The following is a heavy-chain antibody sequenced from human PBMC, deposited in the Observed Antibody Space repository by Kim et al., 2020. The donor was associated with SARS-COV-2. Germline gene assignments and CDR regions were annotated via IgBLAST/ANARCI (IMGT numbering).Heavy chain of an antibody. V-gene: IGHV4-34*13. CDR3: ARARGDYYGSGSYVGY. D-gene: IGHD3-10*01. Sequence: SLKSRVTISVATSKNQFSLKLSSVTAADTAVYYCARARGDYYGSGSYVGYWGQGTLVTVSS. J-gene: IGHJ4*02.